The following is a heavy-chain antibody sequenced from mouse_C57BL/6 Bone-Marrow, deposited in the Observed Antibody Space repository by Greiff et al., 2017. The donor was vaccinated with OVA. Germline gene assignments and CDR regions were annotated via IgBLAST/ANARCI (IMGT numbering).Heavy chain of an antibody. CDR3: ARDGEIYYGSSAYFDV. D-gene: IGHD1-1*01. CDR1: GFTFSSYA. Sequence: EVKLVESGGGLVKPGGSLKLSCAASGFTFSSYAMSWVRQTPEKRLEWVATISDGGSYTYYPDNVKGRFTISKDNAKNNLYLQKSHLKSEDTAMYYCARDGEIYYGSSAYFDVWGTGTTVTVSS. V-gene: IGHV5-4*01. J-gene: IGHJ1*03. CDR2: ISDGGSYT.